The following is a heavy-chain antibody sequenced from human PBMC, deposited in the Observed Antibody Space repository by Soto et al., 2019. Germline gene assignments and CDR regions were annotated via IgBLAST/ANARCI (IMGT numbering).Heavy chain of an antibody. CDR2: IYWDDET. CDR3: AHRTYFNSGRQFDY. Sequence: QITLKESGPSLVKPTQTLTLTCTFSGFSLSTSGVGVGWIRQPPGEALEWLAIIYWDDETRYSPSLESRLTATKRTSQYQVLLTTTNMDPVDTATYYCAHRTYFNSGRQFDYWGQGALVTVSS. D-gene: IGHD3-10*01. J-gene: IGHJ4*02. V-gene: IGHV2-5*02. CDR1: GFSLSTSGVG.